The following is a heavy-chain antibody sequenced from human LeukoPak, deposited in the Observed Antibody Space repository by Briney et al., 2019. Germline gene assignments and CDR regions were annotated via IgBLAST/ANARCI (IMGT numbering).Heavy chain of an antibody. Sequence: SETLSLTCTVSGGSISSSSYYWGWIRQPPGKGLEWIGSIYYSGSTYYNPSLKSRVTISVDTSKNQFSLKLSSVTAADTAVYYCARDLVEQQLAIDYWGQGTLVTVSS. D-gene: IGHD6-13*01. CDR2: IYYSGST. J-gene: IGHJ4*02. CDR3: ARDLVEQQLAIDY. CDR1: GGSISSSSYY. V-gene: IGHV4-39*07.